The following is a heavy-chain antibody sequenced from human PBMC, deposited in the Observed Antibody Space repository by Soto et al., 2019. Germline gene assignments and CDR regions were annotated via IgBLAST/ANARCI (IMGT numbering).Heavy chain of an antibody. J-gene: IGHJ3*01. CDR2: IWSDGSTK. D-gene: IGHD3-10*01. CDR3: ARDRGGALFDV. V-gene: IGHV3-33*01. Sequence: QVQLVESWGGVVQPGRSLRLSCAASGFTFSSSGMHWVRQAPGKGLEWVAVIWSDGSTKDYADSVKGRFTISRDNSTSARYLQMISLLAEDTAVYFCARDRGGALFDVWGQGTMVTVSS. CDR1: GFTFSSSG.